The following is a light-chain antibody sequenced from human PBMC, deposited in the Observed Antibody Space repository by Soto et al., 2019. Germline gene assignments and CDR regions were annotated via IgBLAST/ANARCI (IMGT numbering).Light chain of an antibody. Sequence: IVLTQSPDTLSLSLGERATLSCSASQSVANFLDWYQQKPGQAPRLLIYDESTKATGIPARFSGSGSGTDFTLTMSSLEQDDLAVYYCQQRMELSVGGGTEVEIK. CDR2: DES. CDR1: QSVANF. J-gene: IGKJ4*01. CDR3: QQRMELS. V-gene: IGKV3-11*01.